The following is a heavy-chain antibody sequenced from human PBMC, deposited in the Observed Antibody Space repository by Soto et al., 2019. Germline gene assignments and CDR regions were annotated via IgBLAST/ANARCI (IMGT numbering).Heavy chain of an antibody. D-gene: IGHD6-13*01. J-gene: IGHJ3*01. CDR1: GVSVSDDDYH. CDR3: AREIRAARGSDVFDV. Sequence: QVQLQESGPGLVTPSQTLSLLCTVTGVSVSDDDYHWGWVRQPPGKGLEWIGCIYHSGPTYYNSSLKSRLTMTVDTSKNQFSLKLTSVTVAETALYFCAREIRAARGSDVFDVWGQGKMVTVSS. V-gene: IGHV4-30-4*01. CDR2: IYHSGPT.